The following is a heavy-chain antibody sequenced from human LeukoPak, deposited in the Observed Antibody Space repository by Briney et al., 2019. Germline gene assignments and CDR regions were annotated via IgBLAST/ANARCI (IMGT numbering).Heavy chain of an antibody. V-gene: IGHV1-24*01. D-gene: IGHD5-18*01. CDR2: FDPEDGET. CDR3: ATFFPHYVDTAMGEY. CDR1: GYTLTELS. Sequence: GVSVKVSCKVSGYTLTELSMHWVRQAPGKGLEWMGGFDPEDGETTYAQKFQGRVTMTEDTSTDTAYMELSSLRSEDTAVYYCATFFPHYVDTAMGEYWGQGTLVTVSS. J-gene: IGHJ4*02.